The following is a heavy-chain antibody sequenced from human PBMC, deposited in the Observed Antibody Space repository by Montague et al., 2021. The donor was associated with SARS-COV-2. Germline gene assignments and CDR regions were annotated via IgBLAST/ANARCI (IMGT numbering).Heavy chain of an antibody. V-gene: IGHV4-34*01. Sequence: SETLSLTCAVYGGSFSDYFWTWIRQPPGKGLEWIGEINRRGTSNYNPSLKSRVSISVDTSKNQFSLYLGPVTAADTAVYYCARGRQHFNMIVVVMTGGKYYFDYWGQGTLVTVSS. D-gene: IGHD3-22*01. CDR1: GGSFSDYF. CDR2: INRRGTS. J-gene: IGHJ4*02. CDR3: ARGRQHFNMIVVVMTGGKYYFDY.